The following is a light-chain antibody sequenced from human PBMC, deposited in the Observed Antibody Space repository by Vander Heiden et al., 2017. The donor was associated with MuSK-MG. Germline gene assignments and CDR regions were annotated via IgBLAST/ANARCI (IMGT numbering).Light chain of an antibody. Sequence: EIVLTQSPATLSLSPGERATLSCRASQSVGSFLAWYQHKPGQAPRLLIYDASSRANDTPDRFSGSGSGTDFTLTSSSLEPEDFAVYYWQQRSNLVTFGGGTKVEIK. CDR1: QSVGSF. J-gene: IGKJ4*01. V-gene: IGKV3-11*01. CDR3: QQRSNLVT. CDR2: DAS.